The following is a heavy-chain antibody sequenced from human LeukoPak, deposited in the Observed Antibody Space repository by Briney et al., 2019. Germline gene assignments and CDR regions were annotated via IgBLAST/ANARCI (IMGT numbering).Heavy chain of an antibody. J-gene: IGHJ4*02. Sequence: SETLSLTCTVSGGSISSYYWSWIRQPPGKGLEWIGDIYYSGSTNYNPSLKSRVTISVDTSKNQFSLKLSSVAAADTAVYYCARGRIAVAGTKNYFDYWGQGTLVTVSS. CDR3: ARGRIAVAGTKNYFDY. D-gene: IGHD6-19*01. CDR1: GGSISSYY. V-gene: IGHV4-59*01. CDR2: IYYSGST.